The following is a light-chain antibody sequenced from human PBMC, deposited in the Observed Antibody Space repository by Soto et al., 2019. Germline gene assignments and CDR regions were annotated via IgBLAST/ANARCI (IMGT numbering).Light chain of an antibody. CDR1: SSDVGSSNG. J-gene: IGLJ1*01. Sequence: QSVLTQPPSVSGSPGQSVTISCTGTSSDVGSSNGVSWYQQPPGTAPKLMIYDVSNRPSGVPDRFSGSKSGNTASLTISGLQAEDEADYYCSSYTSSSTYVFGTGTKPPS. CDR2: DVS. CDR3: SSYTSSSTYV. V-gene: IGLV2-18*02.